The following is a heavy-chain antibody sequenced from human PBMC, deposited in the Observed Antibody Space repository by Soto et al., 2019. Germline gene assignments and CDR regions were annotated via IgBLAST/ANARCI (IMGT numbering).Heavy chain of an antibody. CDR3: ARSRGSSSWYALFDY. CDR2: IIPIFGTA. V-gene: IGHV1-69*13. D-gene: IGHD6-13*01. J-gene: IGHJ4*02. CDR1: GGTFSSYS. Sequence: SVQVSCKASGGTFSSYSISWVRQAPGQGLEWMGGIIPIFGTANYAQKFQGRVTITADESTSTAYMELSSLRSGDTAVYYCARSRGSSSWYALFDYWGQGTLVTVSS.